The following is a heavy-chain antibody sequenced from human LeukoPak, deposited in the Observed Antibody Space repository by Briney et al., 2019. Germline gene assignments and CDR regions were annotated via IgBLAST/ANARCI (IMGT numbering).Heavy chain of an antibody. Sequence: PSETLSLTCAVYGGSFSGSYWSWIRQPPGKAPEWIGEINHSGTTNYHPSINSRVTISVATSKIHFSPKLSPVTAADTAVYYCARGWSSGYYSSFDYWGQGTLVTVSS. J-gene: IGHJ4*02. D-gene: IGHD3-22*01. V-gene: IGHV4-34*01. CDR1: GGSFSGSY. CDR3: ARGWSSGYYSSFDY. CDR2: INHSGTT.